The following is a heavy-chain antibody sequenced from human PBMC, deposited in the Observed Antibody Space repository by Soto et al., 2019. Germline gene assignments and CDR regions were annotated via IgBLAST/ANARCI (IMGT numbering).Heavy chain of an antibody. J-gene: IGHJ4*02. CDR2: ISSSSSTI. CDR1: GFTFSSYS. D-gene: IGHD6-13*01. CDR3: ARDGAKYSSSWPL. V-gene: IGHV3-48*01. Sequence: EVQLVESGGGLVQPGGSLRLSCAASGFTFSSYSMNWVRQAPGKVLEWVSYISSSSSTIYYADSVKGRFTISRDNAKNSLYLQMNSLRAEDTAVYYCARDGAKYSSSWPLWGQGTLVTVSS.